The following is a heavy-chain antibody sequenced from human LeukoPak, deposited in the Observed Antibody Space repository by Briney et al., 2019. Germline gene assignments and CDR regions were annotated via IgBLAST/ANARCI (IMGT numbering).Heavy chain of an antibody. CDR2: IYPGDSDT. J-gene: IGHJ4*02. CDR1: GYSFSNYW. Sequence: GESLKISCKGSGYSFSNYWIGWVRQMPGKGLEWMGIIYPGDSDTRYSPSFQGQDTFSADKSISTAYLQWSSLKASDTAMYYCARQSLSAYSGDYWGQGTLVTVSS. V-gene: IGHV5-51*01. D-gene: IGHD1-26*01. CDR3: ARQSLSAYSGDY.